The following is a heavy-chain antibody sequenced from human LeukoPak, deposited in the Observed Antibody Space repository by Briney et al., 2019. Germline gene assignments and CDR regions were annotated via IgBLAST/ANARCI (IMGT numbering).Heavy chain of an antibody. CDR3: ARAGGTTLYHWFDP. D-gene: IGHD1-1*01. Sequence: KPSQTLSLTRAISGDSVSSNSAAWNWIRQSPSRGLEWLGRTYYRSKWYNDYAVSVKSRITINPDTSKNQFSLQLNSVTPEDTAVYYCARAGGTTLYHWFDPWGQGTLVTVSS. V-gene: IGHV6-1*01. CDR1: GDSVSSNSAA. J-gene: IGHJ5*02. CDR2: TYYRSKWYN.